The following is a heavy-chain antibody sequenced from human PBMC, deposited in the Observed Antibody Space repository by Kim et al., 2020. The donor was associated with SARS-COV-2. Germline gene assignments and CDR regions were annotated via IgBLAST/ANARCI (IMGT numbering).Heavy chain of an antibody. Sequence: ASVEVSCKASGYTFTSYAMNWVRQAPGQGLEWMGWINTNTGNPTYAQGFTGRFVFSLDTSVSTAYLQISSLKAEDTAVYYCARDGGYSGYDYRILPGIAVAEKTLFDYWGQGTLVTVSS. CDR1: GYTFTSYA. CDR3: ARDGGYSGYDYRILPGIAVAEKTLFDY. CDR2: INTNTGNP. V-gene: IGHV7-4-1*02. D-gene: IGHD5-12*01. J-gene: IGHJ4*02.